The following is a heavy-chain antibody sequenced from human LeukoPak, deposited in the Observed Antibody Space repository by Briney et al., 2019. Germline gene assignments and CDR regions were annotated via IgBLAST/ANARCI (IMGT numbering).Heavy chain of an antibody. J-gene: IGHJ4*02. D-gene: IGHD3-16*01. CDR1: GFSFDVHA. V-gene: IGHV3-23*01. CDR2: IGGPAET. Sequence: GGSLRLSCAPSGFSFDVHAMTWARQAPGKGPECLATIGGPAETFYADSVRGRFTISRDNSRYTLYLQMNRLRAEDSALYYCAKDWTSHNGVYDCLDFWGQGTQVTVSS. CDR3: AKDWTSHNGVYDCLDF.